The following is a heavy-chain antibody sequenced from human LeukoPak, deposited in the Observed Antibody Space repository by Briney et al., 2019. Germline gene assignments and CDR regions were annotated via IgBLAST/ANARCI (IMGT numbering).Heavy chain of an antibody. CDR3: AKGGRITLFGVVDS. J-gene: IGHJ5*01. CDR1: GFTFSSHG. V-gene: IGHV3-30*02. Sequence: GSLRLSCAASGFTFSSHGIHWVRPAPGKGPEWVAFLRYDGSNAYYSDSVKGRFTISRDNSRNTVHLEMNRLRPEDTAVYYCAKGGRITLFGVVDSWGQGTLVTVSS. D-gene: IGHD3-3*01. CDR2: LRYDGSNA.